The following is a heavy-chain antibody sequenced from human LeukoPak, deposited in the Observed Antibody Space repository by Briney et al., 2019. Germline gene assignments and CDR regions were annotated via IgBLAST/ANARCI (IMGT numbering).Heavy chain of an antibody. J-gene: IGHJ4*02. CDR1: GGSFSGYY. V-gene: IGHV4-34*01. CDR2: INHSGST. CDR3: ARGQFQRDY. Sequence: SETLSLTCAVYGGSFSGYYWSWIRQPPGKGLEWIGEINHSGSTNYSPSLKSRVTMSVDTSKKQFSLILSSVTAADTAVYYCARGQFQRDYWGRGTLVTVSS.